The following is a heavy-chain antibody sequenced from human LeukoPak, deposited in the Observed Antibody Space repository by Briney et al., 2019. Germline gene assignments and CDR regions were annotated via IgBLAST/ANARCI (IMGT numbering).Heavy chain of an antibody. J-gene: IGHJ4*02. CDR1: GGSISSYC. Sequence: PSETLSLTCTVSGGSISSYCWSWIRQPPGKGLEWIGYIYYSGSTNYNPSLKSRVTISVDTSKNQFSLKLSSVTAADTAVYYCARGVVRTYYFDYWGQGTLVTVSS. D-gene: IGHD1-14*01. CDR2: IYYSGST. CDR3: ARGVVRTYYFDY. V-gene: IGHV4-59*01.